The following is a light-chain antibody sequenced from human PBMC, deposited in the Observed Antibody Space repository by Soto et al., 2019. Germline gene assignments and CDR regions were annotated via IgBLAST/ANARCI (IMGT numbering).Light chain of an antibody. CDR3: QQYTNWPYT. CDR2: GAS. Sequence: EIVMTQSPATLSVSPGERXSLSXRASQSVGSNLAWYQQTAGQAPRLLIYGASTRATGIPARFSGSGSGTEFTLTISSLQSEDFAVYSCQQYTNWPYTFGQGTKLEIK. J-gene: IGKJ2*01. V-gene: IGKV3-15*01. CDR1: QSVGSN.